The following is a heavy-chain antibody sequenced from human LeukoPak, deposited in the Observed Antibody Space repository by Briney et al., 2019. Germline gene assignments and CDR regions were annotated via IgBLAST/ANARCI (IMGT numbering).Heavy chain of an antibody. CDR1: GCSISSYY. CDR3: ALLFGELPFDY. Sequence: SETLSLTCTVSGCSISSYYWSWMRQPPGKGLDWIGYIYYSGSTNYNPSLKSRVTISVDTSKNQFSLKLSSVTAADTAVYYCALLFGELPFDYCGQGTLVTVSS. J-gene: IGHJ4*02. D-gene: IGHD3-10*02. CDR2: IYYSGST. V-gene: IGHV4-59*01.